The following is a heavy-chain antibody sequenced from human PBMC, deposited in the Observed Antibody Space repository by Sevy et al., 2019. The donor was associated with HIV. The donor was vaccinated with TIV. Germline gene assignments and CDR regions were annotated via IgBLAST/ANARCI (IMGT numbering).Heavy chain of an antibody. CDR1: EFTVSTNY. CDR2: IYSGGSA. J-gene: IGHJ4*02. CDR3: AGGYNSLFDY. Sequence: GGSLRLSCVASEFTVSTNYMSWVRQAPGKGLEWVSVIYSGGSAHYADSVKGRFTMSRDNSKNTLYLQMNSLRAEDTAVYYCAGGYNSLFDYWGQGTLVTVSS. D-gene: IGHD5-12*01. V-gene: IGHV3-53*01.